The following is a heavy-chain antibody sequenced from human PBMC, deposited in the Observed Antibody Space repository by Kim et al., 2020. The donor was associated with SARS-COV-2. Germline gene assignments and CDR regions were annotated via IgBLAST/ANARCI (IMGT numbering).Heavy chain of an antibody. D-gene: IGHD2-2*01. J-gene: IGHJ5*02. V-gene: IGHV4-34*01. CDR1: GGSFSGYY. CDR2: INHSGST. CDR3: ASKKIGYCSSTSCPRGRHHNWFDP. Sequence: SETLSLTCAVYGGSFSGYYWSWIRQPPGKGLEWIGEINHSGSTNYNPSLKSRVTISVDTSKNQFSLKLSSVTAADTAVYYCASKKIGYCSSTSCPRGRHHNWFDPWGQGTLVTVSS.